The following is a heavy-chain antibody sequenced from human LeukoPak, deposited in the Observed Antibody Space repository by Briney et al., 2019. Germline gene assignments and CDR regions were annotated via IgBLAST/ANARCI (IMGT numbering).Heavy chain of an antibody. CDR2: IIPIFGTA. V-gene: IGHV1-69*01. J-gene: IGHJ4*02. CDR1: GGTFSSYA. CDR3: ARQSRDGSKTRGYYFDF. Sequence: SVTVSCKASGGTFSSYAISWVRQAPGQGREGMGGIIPIFGTANYAQKFQGRVTITADESTSTAYMELSSLRSEDTAVYYCARQSRDGSKTRGYYFDFWGQGTLVTVSS. D-gene: IGHD3-10*01.